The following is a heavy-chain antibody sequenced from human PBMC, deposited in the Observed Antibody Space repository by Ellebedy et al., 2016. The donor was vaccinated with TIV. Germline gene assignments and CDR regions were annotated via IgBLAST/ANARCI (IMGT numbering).Heavy chain of an antibody. J-gene: IGHJ4*02. D-gene: IGHD2-15*01. CDR1: GYNFSRYW. Sequence: GESLKISCKGSGYNFSRYWIGWVRQMPGKGLEWMGIIYPGDSDNSYNPSFQGQVTISAYKSISTAYLHWSNLKASDTSMYYCANTRFCSGGSCYFDFWGQGTLVTVSS. CDR2: IYPGDSDN. CDR3: ANTRFCSGGSCYFDF. V-gene: IGHV5-51*01.